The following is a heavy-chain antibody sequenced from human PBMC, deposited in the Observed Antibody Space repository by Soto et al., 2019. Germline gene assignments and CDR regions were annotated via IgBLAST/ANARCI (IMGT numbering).Heavy chain of an antibody. CDR1: RFTFSSYA. J-gene: IGHJ3*02. V-gene: IGHV3-23*01. CDR3: AKEKAAPGGAFDI. D-gene: IGHD6-13*01. CDR2: ISSGGGNT. Sequence: EVQLLESGGGLVQPGGSLRLSCAASRFTFSSYAMSWVRQAPGKGLEWVSAISSGGGNTYYADSVKGRFTISRDNSKNTLYRQMNSLRAEDTAVYYCAKEKAAPGGAFDIWGQGTMVTVSS.